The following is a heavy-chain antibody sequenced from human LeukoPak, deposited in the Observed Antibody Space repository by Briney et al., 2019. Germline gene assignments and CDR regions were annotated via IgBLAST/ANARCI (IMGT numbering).Heavy chain of an antibody. CDR1: GGSISGYY. Sequence: SETLSLTCTVSGGSISGYYWSWIRQPPGKGLEWIGYIYYSGSTNYNPSLKSRVTISVDTSKNQFSLKLSSVTAADTAVYYCARRSGASSEYYFDYWGQGTLVTVSS. J-gene: IGHJ4*02. V-gene: IGHV4-59*08. CDR3: ARRSGASSEYYFDY. D-gene: IGHD6-19*01. CDR2: IYYSGST.